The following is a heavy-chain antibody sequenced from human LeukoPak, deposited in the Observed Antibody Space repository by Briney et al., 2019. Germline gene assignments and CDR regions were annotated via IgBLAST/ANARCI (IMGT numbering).Heavy chain of an antibody. Sequence: HPGRSLRLSCAASGFTFSSYGMHWVRQAPGKGLEWVAVISYVGSNKYYADSVKGRFTISRDNSKNTLYLQMNSLRAEDTAVYYCAKGRTVVSHLGYWGQGTLVTVSS. CDR1: GFTFSSYG. CDR3: AKGRTVVSHLGY. J-gene: IGHJ4*02. V-gene: IGHV3-30*18. D-gene: IGHD4-23*01. CDR2: ISYVGSNK.